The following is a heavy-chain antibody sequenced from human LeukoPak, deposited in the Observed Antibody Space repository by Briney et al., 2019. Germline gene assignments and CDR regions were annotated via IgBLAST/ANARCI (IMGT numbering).Heavy chain of an antibody. CDR1: GYTLTELS. V-gene: IGHV1-24*01. CDR2: FDPEDGET. D-gene: IGHD3-10*01. CDR3: AGLEYLNYGSGSYHFDY. J-gene: IGHJ4*02. Sequence: ASVKVSCKVSGYTLTELSMHWVRQAPGKGLEGMGGFDPEDGETIYAQKFQGRVTMTEDTSTDTAYMEVSSLRSEDTAVYYCAGLEYLNYGSGSYHFDYWGQGTLVTVSS.